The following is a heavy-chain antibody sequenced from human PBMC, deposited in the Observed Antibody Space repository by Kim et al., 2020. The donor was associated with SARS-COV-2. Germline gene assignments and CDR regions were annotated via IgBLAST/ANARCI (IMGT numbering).Heavy chain of an antibody. D-gene: IGHD6-19*01. V-gene: IGHV4-59*08. CDR2: IYYSGST. CDR3: ARQRAVAGRHAFDY. Sequence: SETLSLTCTVSGGSISSYYWSWIRQPPGKGLEWIGYIYYSGSTNYNPSLKSRVTISVDTSKNQFSLKLSSVTAADTAVYYCARQRAVAGRHAFDYWGQGTLVTVSS. J-gene: IGHJ4*02. CDR1: GGSISSYY.